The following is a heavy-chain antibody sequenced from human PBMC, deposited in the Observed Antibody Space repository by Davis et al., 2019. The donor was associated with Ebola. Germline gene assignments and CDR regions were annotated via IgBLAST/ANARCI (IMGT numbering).Heavy chain of an antibody. D-gene: IGHD6-19*01. J-gene: IGHJ5*02. CDR2: ISSDGSNK. CDR3: ARDLSYSSGWYGSQGLDP. CDR1: AFSFTNHA. V-gene: IGHV3-30*04. Sequence: GESLKISCTASAFSFTNHAMHWVRQAPGKGLEWVAVISSDGSNKHYAASVKGRFTISRDNSKNTVYLHMNSLRSEDTAVYYCARDLSYSSGWYGSQGLDPWGQGTLVTVSS.